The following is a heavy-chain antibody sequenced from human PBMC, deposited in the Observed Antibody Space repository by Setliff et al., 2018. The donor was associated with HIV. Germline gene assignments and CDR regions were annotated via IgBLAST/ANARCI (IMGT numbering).Heavy chain of an antibody. CDR3: ARALYFYDSRGFRSLGFDP. Sequence: SETLSLTCTVSGASLSGDDFFWNWIRQHPTGALEWIGYVSYRGTTFYNPSLKSRLAIPVDTSKSHFSLQLTSMTAADTAVYFCARALYFYDSRGFRSLGFDPWGQGTLVT. J-gene: IGHJ5*02. V-gene: IGHV4-31*03. CDR1: GASLSGDDFF. CDR2: VSYRGTT. D-gene: IGHD3-22*01.